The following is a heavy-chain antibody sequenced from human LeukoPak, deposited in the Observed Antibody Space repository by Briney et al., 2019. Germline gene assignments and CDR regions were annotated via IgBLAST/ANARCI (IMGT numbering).Heavy chain of an antibody. CDR3: AKAASSSWPSYYYGMDV. CDR1: GFIFSSYS. J-gene: IGHJ6*02. CDR2: ITGSGGNT. V-gene: IGHV3-23*01. D-gene: IGHD6-13*01. Sequence: GGSLRLSCAASGFIFSSYSMSWVRQAPGKGLGWVSVITGSGGNTYYADSVKGRFTISKDNSKNTVYLQMSSLRVDDTAVYYCAKAASSSWPSYYYGMDVWGQGTTVTVSS.